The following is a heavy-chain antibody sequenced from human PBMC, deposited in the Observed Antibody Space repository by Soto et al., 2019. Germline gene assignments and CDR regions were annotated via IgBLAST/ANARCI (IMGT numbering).Heavy chain of an antibody. V-gene: IGHV4-34*01. Sequence: SETLSLTCAVYGGSFSGYYWSWIRQPPGRGLEWIGEINHSGTTNNNPSLKSRVTISVDTPKNQFSLKVSSVTAADTAVYYCAXRTAGGSETYYNSWFDPWGQGTLVTVSS. J-gene: IGHJ5*02. CDR1: GGSFSGYY. CDR2: INHSGTT. CDR3: AXRTAGGSETYYNSWFDP. D-gene: IGHD3-10*01.